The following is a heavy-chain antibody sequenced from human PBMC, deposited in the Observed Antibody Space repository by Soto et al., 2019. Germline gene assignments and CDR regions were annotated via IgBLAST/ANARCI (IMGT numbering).Heavy chain of an antibody. CDR2: IYYSGST. Sequence: SETLSLTCTVSGGSITSSSFYWGWIRQPPGKGLEWIGIIYYSGSTYYNPSLKSRVTISVDTSKSQFSLNLNSVTAADTAVYYCARGYDILTGPLDHWGPGTLVTVSS. J-gene: IGHJ5*02. CDR3: ARGYDILTGPLDH. V-gene: IGHV4-39*01. D-gene: IGHD3-9*01. CDR1: GGSITSSSFY.